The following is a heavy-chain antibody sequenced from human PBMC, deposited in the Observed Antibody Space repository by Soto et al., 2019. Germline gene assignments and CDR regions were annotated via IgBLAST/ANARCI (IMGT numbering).Heavy chain of an antibody. Sequence: GGSLRLSCAASGFTFDDYAMHWVRQAPGKGLEWVSGISWNSGSIGYADSVKGRFTISRDNAKNSLYLQMNSLRAEDTALYYCAREPDGYSSGWPPHFDYWGQGTLVTVSS. CDR3: AREPDGYSSGWPPHFDY. D-gene: IGHD6-25*01. V-gene: IGHV3-9*01. CDR1: GFTFDDYA. CDR2: ISWNSGSI. J-gene: IGHJ4*02.